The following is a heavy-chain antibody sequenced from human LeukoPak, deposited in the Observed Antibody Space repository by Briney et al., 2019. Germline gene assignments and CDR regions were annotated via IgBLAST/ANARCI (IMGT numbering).Heavy chain of an antibody. CDR1: GFTFSSCS. V-gene: IGHV3-21*04. J-gene: IGHJ4*02. CDR3: AREYYYDSSGPDY. D-gene: IGHD3-22*01. Sequence: GGSLRLSCAASGFTFSSCSMNWVRQAPGKGLEWVSSISSSSSYIYYADSVKGRFTISRDNAKNSLYLQMNSLRAEDTALYYCAREYYYDSSGPDYWGQGTLVTVSS. CDR2: ISSSSSYI.